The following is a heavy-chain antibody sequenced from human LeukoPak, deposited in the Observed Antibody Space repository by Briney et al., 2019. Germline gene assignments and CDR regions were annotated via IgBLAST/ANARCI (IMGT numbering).Heavy chain of an antibody. CDR1: GFTFSSYA. D-gene: IGHD3-10*01. CDR2: ISSNGGST. V-gene: IGHV3-64*01. J-gene: IGHJ4*02. CDR3: ARVQVLWFGEPTLDY. Sequence: PGGSLRLSCAASGFTFSSYAMHWVRQAPGKGLEYVSAISSNGGSTYYANSVKGRFTISRDNSKNTLYLQMGSLRAEDMAVYYCARVQVLWFGEPTLDYWGQGTLVTVSS.